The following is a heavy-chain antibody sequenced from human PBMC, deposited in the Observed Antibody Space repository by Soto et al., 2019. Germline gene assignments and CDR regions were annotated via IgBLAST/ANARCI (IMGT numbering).Heavy chain of an antibody. D-gene: IGHD3-3*01. J-gene: IGHJ4*02. CDR2: FDPEDGET. CDR3: ATGLRFLEWLFPFEY. V-gene: IGHV1-24*01. Sequence: ASVKVSCKVSGYTLTELSMHWVRQAPGKGLEWMGGFDPEDGETIYAQKFQGRVTMTEDTSTDTAYMELSSLRSEDTAVYYCATGLRFLEWLFPFEYWGQGTLVTVSS. CDR1: GYTLTELS.